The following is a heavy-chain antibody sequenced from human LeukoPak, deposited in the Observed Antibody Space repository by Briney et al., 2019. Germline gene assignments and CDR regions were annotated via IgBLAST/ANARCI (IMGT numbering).Heavy chain of an antibody. CDR1: GGSISSGDYY. CDR2: IYYSGST. CDR3: AREGKSGYYDSSGYYYLTVFDY. D-gene: IGHD3-22*01. Sequence: SQTLSLTCTVSGGSISSGDYYWCWIRQPPGKGLEWIGYIYYSGSTYYNPSLKSRVTISVDTSKNQFSLKLSSVTAADTAVYYCAREGKSGYYDSSGYYYLTVFDYWGQGTLVTVSS. J-gene: IGHJ4*02. V-gene: IGHV4-30-4*08.